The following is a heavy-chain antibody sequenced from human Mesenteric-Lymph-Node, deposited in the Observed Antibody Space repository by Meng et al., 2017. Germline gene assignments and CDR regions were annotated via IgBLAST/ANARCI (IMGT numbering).Heavy chain of an antibody. Sequence: GESLKISCAASGFTVSHNYMSWVRQAPGKGLEWVSVIYSGGNTYYADSVKGRFTISRDNSKNTVFLQMNSLRVEDTAVYYCARAADGQILEVINTWFDPWGQGTLVTVSS. CDR3: ARAADGQILEVINTWFDP. CDR1: GFTVSHNY. D-gene: IGHD2-21*01. V-gene: IGHV3-66*02. CDR2: IYSGGNT. J-gene: IGHJ5*02.